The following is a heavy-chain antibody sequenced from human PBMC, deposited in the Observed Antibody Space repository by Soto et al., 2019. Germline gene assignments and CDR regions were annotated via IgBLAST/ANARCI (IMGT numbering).Heavy chain of an antibody. D-gene: IGHD2-2*01. Sequence: QAGGSLRLSCAASGFTFRNYPMTWVRQAPGKGLDWVSTISGSGVDTYYPDSVKGRVTISRDNSKNTLYLQINSLRAEDTAVYYCAKGGLLPRANRWFWGQGSLVTVSS. CDR3: AKGGLLPRANRWF. V-gene: IGHV3-23*01. CDR1: GFTFRNYP. CDR2: ISGSGVDT. J-gene: IGHJ4*02.